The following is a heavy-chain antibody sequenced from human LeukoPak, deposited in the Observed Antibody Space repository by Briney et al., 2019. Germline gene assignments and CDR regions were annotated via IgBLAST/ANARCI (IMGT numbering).Heavy chain of an antibody. D-gene: IGHD3-10*01. V-gene: IGHV3-74*01. CDR3: ASSYYGSGSYYSYYGMDV. J-gene: IGHJ6*04. Sequence: GGSLRLCSAASGFTFSSYWMHWVRQAPGKGLVWVSRINSDGSSTSYADSVKGRFTISRDNAKNTLYLQMNSLRAEDTAVYYCASSYYGSGSYYSYYGMDVWGKGTTVTVSS. CDR2: INSDGSST. CDR1: GFTFSSYW.